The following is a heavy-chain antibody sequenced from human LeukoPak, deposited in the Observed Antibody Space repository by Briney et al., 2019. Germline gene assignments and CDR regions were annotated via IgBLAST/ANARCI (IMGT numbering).Heavy chain of an antibody. Sequence: GGSLRLSCAASEFSLINAWMSWVRQAPGKGLEWVSSISSSSSYIYYADSVKGRFTISRDNAKNSLYLQMNSLRAVDTALYYCVKDPYYYDSSGYSRPFDYWGQGTLVTVSS. CDR3: VKDPYYYDSSGYSRPFDY. V-gene: IGHV3-21*04. D-gene: IGHD3-22*01. CDR1: EFSLINAW. J-gene: IGHJ4*02. CDR2: ISSSSSYI.